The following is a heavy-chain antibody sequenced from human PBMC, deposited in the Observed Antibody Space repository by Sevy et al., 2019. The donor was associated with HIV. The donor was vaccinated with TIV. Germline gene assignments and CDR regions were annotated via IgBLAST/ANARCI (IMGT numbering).Heavy chain of an antibody. D-gene: IGHD3-10*01. J-gene: IGHJ4*02. Sequence: SETLSLTCAVYGGSFSGYYWSWTRQPPGKGLEWIGEINHSGSTNYNPTLKSRVTISVDTSKNQFSLKLSSVTAADTAVYYCARVGRLSYYYGSGTSPGEIDYWGQGTLVTVSS. V-gene: IGHV4-34*01. CDR1: GGSFSGYY. CDR2: INHSGST. CDR3: ARVGRLSYYYGSGTSPGEIDY.